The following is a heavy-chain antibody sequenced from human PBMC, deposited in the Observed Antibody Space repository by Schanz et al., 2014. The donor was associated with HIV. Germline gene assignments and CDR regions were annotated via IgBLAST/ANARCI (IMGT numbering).Heavy chain of an antibody. Sequence: QVQLVQSGAEVKKPGTSVKVSCKASGGTFSIYAISWVRQAPGQGLEWMGWISAYNGNTNYAQKFQGRLTMTTDTSTSTAYMELRSLRSDDTAVYYCARDRPVIVGATRADGGTDFDYWGQGTLVTVSS. CDR2: ISAYNGNT. D-gene: IGHD1-26*01. CDR3: ARDRPVIVGATRADGGTDFDY. J-gene: IGHJ4*02. V-gene: IGHV1-18*01. CDR1: GGTFSIYA.